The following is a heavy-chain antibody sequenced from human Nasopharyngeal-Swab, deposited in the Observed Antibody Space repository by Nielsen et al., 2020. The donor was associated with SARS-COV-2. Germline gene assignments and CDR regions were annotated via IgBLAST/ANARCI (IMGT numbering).Heavy chain of an antibody. CDR3: TATMNFGDYVDSYMDV. J-gene: IGHJ6*03. D-gene: IGHD4-17*01. V-gene: IGHV3-49*04. CDR1: GLTFPDYA. CDR2: IRSKAYGGKS. Sequence: GESLKISCSASGLTFPDYAMNWVRQAPGKGLEWVGFIRSKAYGGKSEYAASVKGRFTISRDDSKRIAYLQMNSLKTEDTAVYYCTATMNFGDYVDSYMDVWGKGTTVTVSS.